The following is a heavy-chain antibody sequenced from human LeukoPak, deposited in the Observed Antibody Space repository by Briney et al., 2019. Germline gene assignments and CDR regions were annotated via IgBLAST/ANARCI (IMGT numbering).Heavy chain of an antibody. CDR3: ARDVGTGYSSSWYYFDY. Sequence: SETLSLTCSVSGGSIRSYYWTWIRQPPGKGLEWIGYIYYSGNTNYNPSLKSRVTISVDTSKNQFSLKLSSVSAADTAVYYCARDVGTGYSSSWYYFDYWGQGTLVTVSS. CDR1: GGSIRSYY. J-gene: IGHJ4*02. CDR2: IYYSGNT. V-gene: IGHV4-59*01. D-gene: IGHD6-13*01.